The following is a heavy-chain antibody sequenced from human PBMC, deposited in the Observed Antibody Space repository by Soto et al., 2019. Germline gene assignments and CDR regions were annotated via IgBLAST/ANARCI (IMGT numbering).Heavy chain of an antibody. CDR2: ISAYNGNT. Sequence: ASVKVSCKASGYTFTSYGISWVRQAPGQGLEWMGWISAYNGNTNYAQKLQGRVTMTTDTSTSTAYMELRSLRSDDTAAYYCASSYYYDSSGSIDAFDIWGQGTMVTVSS. J-gene: IGHJ3*02. CDR3: ASSYYYDSSGSIDAFDI. D-gene: IGHD3-22*01. V-gene: IGHV1-18*04. CDR1: GYTFTSYG.